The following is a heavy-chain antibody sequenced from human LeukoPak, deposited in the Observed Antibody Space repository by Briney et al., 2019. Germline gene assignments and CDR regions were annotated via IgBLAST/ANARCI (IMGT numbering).Heavy chain of an antibody. Sequence: GGSLRLSCTASGFAFGSYAMCWARQAPGKGLEWVSGIFGSGGSAHYADSVKGRFTISRDNSKNTVYLEMNSLGVEDTAVYYCAKTTVGYSSGRFPGWPADYWGQGTLVTVSS. V-gene: IGHV3-23*01. CDR1: GFAFGSYA. D-gene: IGHD2-15*01. J-gene: IGHJ4*02. CDR2: IFGSGGSA. CDR3: AKTTVGYSSGRFPGWPADY.